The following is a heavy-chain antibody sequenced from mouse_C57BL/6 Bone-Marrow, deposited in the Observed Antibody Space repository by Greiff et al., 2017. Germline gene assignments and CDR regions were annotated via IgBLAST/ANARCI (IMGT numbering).Heavy chain of an antibody. D-gene: IGHD2-12*01. CDR2: IDPSDSAT. Sequence: QVQLQQPGAELVRPGSSVKLSCKASGYTFTSYWMHWVKQRPIQGLEWIGNIDPSDSATHYNQKFKDKATLTVDKSSSTAYMQLRSLTSEDSAVYYWARDDSAWFAYWGQGTLVTVSA. J-gene: IGHJ3*01. CDR3: ARDDSAWFAY. V-gene: IGHV1-52*01. CDR1: GYTFTSYW.